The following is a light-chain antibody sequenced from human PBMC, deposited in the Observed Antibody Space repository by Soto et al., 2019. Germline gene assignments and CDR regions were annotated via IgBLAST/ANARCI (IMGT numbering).Light chain of an antibody. CDR1: QSISNY. J-gene: IGKJ1*01. CDR2: AAS. CDR3: QQTYSTPCT. Sequence: DIQMTQSPSSLSASVGDRVTITCRASQSISNYLNWYQQKPGKAPKLLIYAASSLQSGVPSRFSGSGSGTDFTLTINSLQHEDFATYYCQQTYSTPCTFGQGTKVEIK. V-gene: IGKV1-39*01.